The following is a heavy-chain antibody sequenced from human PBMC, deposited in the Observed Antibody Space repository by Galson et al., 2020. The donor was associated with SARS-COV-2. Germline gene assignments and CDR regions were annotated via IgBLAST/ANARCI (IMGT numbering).Heavy chain of an antibody. D-gene: IGHD3-9*01. CDR1: GFTMGSHW. J-gene: IGHJ4*02. Sequence: GESLKISCAVSGFTMGSHWMGWVRQAPGKGPEWVAIIKQDGSETYYGDSVRGRFTIFRDNTKNSLSLQMNSLRAEDAAMYFCARGLGWLLDKWGQGTLVSVSS. V-gene: IGHV3-7*01. CDR2: IKQDGSET. CDR3: ARGLGWLLDK.